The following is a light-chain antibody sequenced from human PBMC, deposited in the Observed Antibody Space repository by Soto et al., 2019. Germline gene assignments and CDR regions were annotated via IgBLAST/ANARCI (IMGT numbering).Light chain of an antibody. CDR3: QQSDNIPFT. Sequence: DTQMTQSPSSLSASVGERVTITCRASQSIGNYLSWYAQKPGKAPKLLIYGASSLQSGVPSRFSGSGSGIYFTLTINNLQPEDFATYYCQQSDNIPFTFGQGTKLEI. CDR1: QSIGNY. CDR2: GAS. J-gene: IGKJ2*01. V-gene: IGKV1-39*01.